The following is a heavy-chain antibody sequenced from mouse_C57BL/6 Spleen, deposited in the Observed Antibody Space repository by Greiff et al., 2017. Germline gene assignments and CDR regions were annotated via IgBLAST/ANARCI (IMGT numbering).Heavy chain of an antibody. V-gene: IGHV5-17*01. CDR2: ISSGSSTI. CDR3: ASELRRAWFAC. Sequence: EVQVVESGGGLVKPGGSLKLSCAASGFTFSDYGMHWVRQAPEKGLEWVAYISSGSSTIYYADTVKGRFTISRDNAKNTLFLQMTSLRSVDTAMYYCASELRRAWFACWGQGTLVTVSA. J-gene: IGHJ3*01. D-gene: IGHD4-1*01. CDR1: GFTFSDYG.